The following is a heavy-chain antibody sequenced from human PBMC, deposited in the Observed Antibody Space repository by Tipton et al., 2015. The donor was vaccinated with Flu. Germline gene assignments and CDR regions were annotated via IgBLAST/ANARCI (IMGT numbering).Heavy chain of an antibody. CDR3: AREGVWGGWPLYYYYGMDV. J-gene: IGHJ6*02. CDR1: GFTFSSYG. D-gene: IGHD6-19*01. Sequence: SLRLSCAASGFTFSSYGMHWVRQAPGKGLEWVAVIWYDGSNKYYADSVKGRFTISRDNSKNTLYLQMNSLRAEDTAAYYCAREGVWGGWPLYYYYGMDVWGQGTTVTVSS. CDR2: IWYDGSNK. V-gene: IGHV3-33*01.